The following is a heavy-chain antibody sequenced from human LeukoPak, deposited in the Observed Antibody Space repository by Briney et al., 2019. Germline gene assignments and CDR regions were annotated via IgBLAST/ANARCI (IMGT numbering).Heavy chain of an antibody. J-gene: IGHJ6*02. D-gene: IGHD6-13*01. CDR3: ARGGSMSSYYNNYGLAV. Sequence: GAPLKLSCKASGYSLTSFDMNWVRQAPGKGLEWMGWMNRKRGNTGYAPTFKGRVTITRDTSIDTAFMELSSLRPDDTAVYYCARGGSMSSYYNNYGLAVWGQGTTITVSS. CDR2: MNRKRGNT. CDR1: GYSLTSFD. V-gene: IGHV1-8*01.